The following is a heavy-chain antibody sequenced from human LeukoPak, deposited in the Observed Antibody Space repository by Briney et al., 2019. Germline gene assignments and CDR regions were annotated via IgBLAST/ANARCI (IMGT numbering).Heavy chain of an antibody. CDR2: ISDYNGNT. D-gene: IGHD2-8*01. J-gene: IGHJ6*02. V-gene: IGHV1-18*01. CDR3: ARVVRSDSFDYDYYYAMDV. Sequence: ASVKVSCKASGFTFTRYSITWVRQAPGKGHEWMGWISDYNGNTNHAQKYQGRVTMTTDTSTRTAYMELRSLRSDDTAVYYCARVVRSDSFDYDYYYAMDVWGQGTTITVSS. CDR1: GFTFTRYS.